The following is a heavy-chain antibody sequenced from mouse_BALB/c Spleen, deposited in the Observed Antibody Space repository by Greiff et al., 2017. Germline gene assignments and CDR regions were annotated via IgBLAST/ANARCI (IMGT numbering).Heavy chain of an antibody. CDR1: GYTFTSYW. J-gene: IGHJ4*01. V-gene: IGHV1-7*01. CDR2: INPSTGYT. Sequence: VQLQESGAELAKPGASVKMSCKASGYTFTSYWMHWVKQRPGQGLEWIGYINPSTGYTEYNQKFKDKATLTADKSSSTAYMQLSSLTSEDSAVYYCARGGRPYYYAMDYWGQGTSVTVSS. CDR3: ARGGRPYYYAMDY. D-gene: IGHD3-3*01.